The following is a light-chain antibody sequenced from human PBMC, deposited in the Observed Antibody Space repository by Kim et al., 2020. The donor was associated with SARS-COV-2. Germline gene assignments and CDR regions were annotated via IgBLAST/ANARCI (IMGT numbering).Light chain of an antibody. J-gene: IGKJ4*01. CDR2: AAS. CDR3: QKCDSAPLT. Sequence: ASVGDRATLTCRASQGISSYLAWFQLKPGQAPRLLIYAASARQPGVPARFSGSGSGTDFTLTVSSLQSEDVAIYYCQKCDSAPLTFGEGTKVDIK. V-gene: IGKV1-27*01. CDR1: QGISSY.